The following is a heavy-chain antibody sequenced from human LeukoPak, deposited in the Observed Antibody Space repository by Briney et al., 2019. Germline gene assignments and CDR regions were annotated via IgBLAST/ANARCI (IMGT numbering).Heavy chain of an antibody. J-gene: IGHJ4*02. V-gene: IGHV3-23*01. CDR3: ARDGDGRGEDFDY. CDR1: GFTFSSYA. CDR2: ISGSGSRT. Sequence: GGSLRLSCAASGFTFSSYAMSWVRQAPGKGLEWVSGISGSGSRTYYADSVRGRFTISRDNSKKTLYLQMNSLRVEDTALYYCARDGDGRGEDFDYWGQGILVTVSS. D-gene: IGHD4-17*01.